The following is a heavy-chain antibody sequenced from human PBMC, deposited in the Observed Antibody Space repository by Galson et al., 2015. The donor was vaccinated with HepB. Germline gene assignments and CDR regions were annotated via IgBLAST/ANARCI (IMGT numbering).Heavy chain of an antibody. D-gene: IGHD2-21*02. CDR2: INPSGGST. V-gene: IGHV1-46*01. Sequence: SVKVSCKAPGYTFTSYYMHWVRQAPGQGLEWMGIINPSGGSTSYAQKFQGRVTMTRDTSTSTVYMELSSLRSEDTAVYYCARVRDCGGDCLYYYYYGMDVWGQGTTVTVSS. CDR1: GYTFTSYY. J-gene: IGHJ6*02. CDR3: ARVRDCGGDCLYYYYYGMDV.